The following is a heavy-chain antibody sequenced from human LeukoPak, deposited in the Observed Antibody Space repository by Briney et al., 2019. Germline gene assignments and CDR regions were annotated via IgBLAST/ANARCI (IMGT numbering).Heavy chain of an antibody. CDR1: GXTFSIYG. J-gene: IGHJ4*02. CDR2: IANDGRDK. V-gene: IGHV3-30*18. CDR3: AKDGSIGAAEYYFDS. Sequence: GRSLRLSCAASGXTFSIYGMHWVRQAPGKGLEWVAVIANDGRDKKYVDSVKGRFTISRDNSKNTLYLQMDSLRAEDTAVYYCAKDGSIGAAEYYFDSWGQGTLVTVSS. D-gene: IGHD2-15*01.